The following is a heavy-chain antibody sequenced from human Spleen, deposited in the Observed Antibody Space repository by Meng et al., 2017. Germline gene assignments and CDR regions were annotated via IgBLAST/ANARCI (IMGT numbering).Heavy chain of an antibody. CDR3: ARSSHYRDADFDY. Sequence: ASVKVSCKASGYTFTNYRISWVRQAPGQGLEWMGWISAYNGNTNYAQKFQGRVTMTTNTSTSTAYMELRSLRSDDTAVYYCARSSHYRDADFDYWGQGTLVTVSS. CDR1: GYTFTNYR. J-gene: IGHJ4*02. D-gene: IGHD4-17*01. V-gene: IGHV1-18*01. CDR2: ISAYNGNT.